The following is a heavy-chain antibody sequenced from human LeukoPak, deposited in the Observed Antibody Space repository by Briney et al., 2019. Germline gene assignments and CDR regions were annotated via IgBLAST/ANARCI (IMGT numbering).Heavy chain of an antibody. CDR2: INPNSGGT. CDR1: EYTFTGYY. CDR3: ARTAPYAGSWNAKANSYYFDY. V-gene: IGHV1-2*06. J-gene: IGHJ4*02. D-gene: IGHD1-1*01. Sequence: ASVKVSCKASEYTFTGYYMHWVRQAPEQGLEWMGRINPNSGGTNYAQKFQDRVTMTRDTSISTAYMELNSLRSEDTAVYYCARTAPYAGSWNAKANSYYFDYWGQGSLVTVSS.